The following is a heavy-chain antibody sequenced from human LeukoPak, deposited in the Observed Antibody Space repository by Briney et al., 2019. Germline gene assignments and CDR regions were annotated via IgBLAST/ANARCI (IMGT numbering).Heavy chain of an antibody. V-gene: IGHV4-39*01. D-gene: IGHD2-15*01. J-gene: IGHJ4*02. CDR2: IYYSGST. CDR1: GGSISSSSYY. CDR3: ARRVAATRGFDY. Sequence: PSETLSLTCTVSGGSISSSSYYWGWIRQPPGKGLEWTGSIYYSGSTYYNPSLKSRVTISVDTSKNQFSLKLSSVTAADTAVYYCARRVAATRGFDYWGQGTLVTVSS.